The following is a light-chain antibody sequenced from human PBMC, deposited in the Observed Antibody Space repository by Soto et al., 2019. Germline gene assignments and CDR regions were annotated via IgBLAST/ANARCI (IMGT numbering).Light chain of an antibody. V-gene: IGKV3-15*01. J-gene: IGKJ4*01. CDR2: GAS. CDR1: QSVRSN. Sequence: IVMTQSPATLSVSPGERATLSRRASQSVRSNLAWYQQIPGQAPRLLIYGASTRATGIPARFSGSGSGTEFSLTISSLQPEDFAVYYCQQYNNWPLTFGGGTKVDIK. CDR3: QQYNNWPLT.